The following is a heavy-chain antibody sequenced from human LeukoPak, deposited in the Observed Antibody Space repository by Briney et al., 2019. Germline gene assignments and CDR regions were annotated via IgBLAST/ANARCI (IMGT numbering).Heavy chain of an antibody. V-gene: IGHV1-69*04. D-gene: IGHD6-19*01. CDR2: IIPILGIA. CDR3: ARAGGRYSSGWSPRYYYYGMDV. CDR1: GGTFSSYA. J-gene: IGHJ6*02. Sequence: SVKVSCKASGGTFSSYAISWVRQAPGQGLEWMGRIIPILGIANYAQKFQGRVTITADESTSTAYMELSSLRSEDTAVYYCARAGGRYSSGWSPRYYYYGMDVWGQGTTVTVSS.